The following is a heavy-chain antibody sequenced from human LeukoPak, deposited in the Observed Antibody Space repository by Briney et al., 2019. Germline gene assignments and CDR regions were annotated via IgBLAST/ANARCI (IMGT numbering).Heavy chain of an antibody. Sequence: PSETLSLTYTVSGYSISTSYYWGWIRQLPGKGLEWIGSIYHSGNTYYNPSLKSRVTISVDTSKNQFSLKLNSVTAADTAVYYCARAGYGDSDFDYWGQGTLVTVSS. D-gene: IGHD4-17*01. CDR1: GYSISTSYY. V-gene: IGHV4-38-2*02. J-gene: IGHJ4*02. CDR3: ARAGYGDSDFDY. CDR2: IYHSGNT.